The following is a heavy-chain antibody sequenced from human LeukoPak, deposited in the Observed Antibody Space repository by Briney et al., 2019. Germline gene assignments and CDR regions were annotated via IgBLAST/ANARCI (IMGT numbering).Heavy chain of an antibody. CDR3: ARVHYYDSSGYYWLLGFDY. V-gene: IGHV1-18*01. CDR1: GYTFTSYG. J-gene: IGHJ4*02. Sequence: ASVKVSCKASGYTFTSYGISWVRQAPGQGLEWMGWISAYNGNTNYAQKLQGRVTMTTDTSTSTAYMELRSLRSDDTAVFYCARVHYYDSSGYYWLLGFDYWGQGTLVTVSS. D-gene: IGHD3-22*01. CDR2: ISAYNGNT.